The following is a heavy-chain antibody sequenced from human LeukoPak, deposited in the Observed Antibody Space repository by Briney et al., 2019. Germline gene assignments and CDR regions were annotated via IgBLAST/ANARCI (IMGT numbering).Heavy chain of an antibody. Sequence: GASVKVSCKASGYTFTNYGISWVRQAPGQGLEWMGWISANNGKTKYAEKFQGRVTMTTDTSTNTAYMELSSLRSEDTAVYYCAQLRFHYYGMDVWGQGTTVTVSS. CDR2: ISANNGKT. V-gene: IGHV1-18*01. D-gene: IGHD3-16*01. CDR3: AQLRFHYYGMDV. CDR1: GYTFTNYG. J-gene: IGHJ6*02.